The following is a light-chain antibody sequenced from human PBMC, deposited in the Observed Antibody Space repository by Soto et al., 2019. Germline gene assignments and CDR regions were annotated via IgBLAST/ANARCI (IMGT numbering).Light chain of an antibody. CDR3: QQSYSIPPYT. V-gene: IGKV1-39*01. Sequence: DIPMTQSPSSLSASVGDRVTITCRASQSISNYLNWYQQRPGKAPNLVIYAASSLQSGVPSRFSGSGSGTDFTLTISSLQPEDFATYYCQQSYSIPPYTFGQGTKLEIK. CDR1: QSISNY. CDR2: AAS. J-gene: IGKJ2*01.